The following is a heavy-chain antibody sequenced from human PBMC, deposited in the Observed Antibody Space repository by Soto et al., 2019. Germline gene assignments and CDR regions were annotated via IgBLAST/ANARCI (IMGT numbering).Heavy chain of an antibody. CDR2: ISAYNGNT. D-gene: IGHD6-13*01. V-gene: IGHV1-18*01. CDR3: ARCPDLAAAGIYYFDY. Sequence: QVQLVQSGAEVKKPGASVKVSCKASGYTFTSYGISWVRQAPGQGLEWMGWISAYNGNTNYAQKLQGRVTMTTDTSTSTAHMELRSLRTDATAVYYCARCPDLAAAGIYYFDYWGQGTLVTVSS. J-gene: IGHJ4*02. CDR1: GYTFTSYG.